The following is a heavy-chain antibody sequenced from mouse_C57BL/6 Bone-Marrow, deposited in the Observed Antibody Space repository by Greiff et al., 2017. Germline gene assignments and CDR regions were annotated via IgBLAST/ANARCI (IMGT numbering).Heavy chain of an antibody. V-gene: IGHV1-52*01. D-gene: IGHD2-14*01. J-gene: IGHJ2*01. CDR2: IDPSDSET. Sequence: VQLQQPGAELVRPGSSVKLSCKASGYTFTSYWMHWVKQRPRQGLEWIGNIDPSDSETHDNQKFKDKATLTVDKYSSTAYMQLSSLTSEDYAVYYGERRYEGNDLEEGGQGNTSTVAA. CDR3: ERRYEGNDLEE. CDR1: GYTFTSYW.